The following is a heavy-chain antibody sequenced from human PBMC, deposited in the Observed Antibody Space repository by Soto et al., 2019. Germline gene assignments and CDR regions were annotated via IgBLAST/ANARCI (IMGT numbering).Heavy chain of an antibody. CDR3: ARVVPGAEAWCGP. Sequence: ASVKVSCKTSGYTFSNYGITGVRQAPGQPLEWLGWISLYSDGTNYAQKFQGRVSMTADTSTTTAYMELRSLRSDDTAVYYCARVVPGAEAWCGPWGQGTLVTVSS. CDR1: GYTFSNYG. V-gene: IGHV1-18*01. D-gene: IGHD2-2*01. J-gene: IGHJ5*02. CDR2: ISLYSDGT.